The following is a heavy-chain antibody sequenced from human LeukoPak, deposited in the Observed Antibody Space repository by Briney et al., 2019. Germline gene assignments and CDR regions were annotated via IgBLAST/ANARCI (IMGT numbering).Heavy chain of an antibody. CDR1: GYTFTSHD. Sequence: ASVKVSCKASGYTFTSHDINWVRQAPGQGLEWMGWISAYNGNTNYAQKLQGRVTMTTDTSTSTAYMELRSLRSDDTAVYYCARDTRGGYCSGGSCYQSSFDYWGQGTLVTVSS. CDR2: ISAYNGNT. D-gene: IGHD2-15*01. J-gene: IGHJ4*02. V-gene: IGHV1-18*01. CDR3: ARDTRGGYCSGGSCYQSSFDY.